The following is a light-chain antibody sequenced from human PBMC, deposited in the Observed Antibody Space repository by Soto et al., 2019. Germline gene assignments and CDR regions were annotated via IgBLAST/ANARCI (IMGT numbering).Light chain of an antibody. J-gene: IGLJ2*01. V-gene: IGLV2-14*01. CDR2: EVS. Sequence: QSALTQPASVSGAPGQSITISCTGTSSDVDTYKYVSWYQQHPGKAPKLMIYEVSYRPSGVSDRFSGSKSGNTASLTISGLQAEDEADYYCCSYAGSTTRVQFGGVTKLTVL. CDR3: CSYAGSTTRVQ. CDR1: SSDVDTYKY.